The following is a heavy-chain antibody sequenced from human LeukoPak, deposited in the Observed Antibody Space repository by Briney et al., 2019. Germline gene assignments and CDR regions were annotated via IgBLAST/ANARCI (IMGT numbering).Heavy chain of an antibody. CDR1: GFTFSSYW. CDR2: IYYSGST. Sequence: GSLRLSCAASGFTFSSYWMSWVRQAPGKGLEWIGYIYYSGSTNYNPSLKSRVTISVDTSKNQFSLKLSPVTAADTAVYYCARAGGEWELWEDYWGQGTLVTVSS. CDR3: ARAGGEWELWEDY. V-gene: IGHV4-59*01. J-gene: IGHJ4*02. D-gene: IGHD1-26*01.